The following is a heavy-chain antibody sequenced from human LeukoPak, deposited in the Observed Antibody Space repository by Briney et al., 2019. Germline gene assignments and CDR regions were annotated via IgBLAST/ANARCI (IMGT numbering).Heavy chain of an antibody. D-gene: IGHD1-26*01. V-gene: IGHV4-30-2*01. Sequence: SETLSLTCAVSGGSISSGGYSWSWIRQPPGKGLEWIGYIYHSGSTYYNPSLKSRVTISVDRSKNQFSLKLSSVTAADTAVYYCATDNAQWELPYWGQGTLVTVSS. J-gene: IGHJ4*02. CDR3: ATDNAQWELPY. CDR2: IYHSGST. CDR1: GGSISSGGYS.